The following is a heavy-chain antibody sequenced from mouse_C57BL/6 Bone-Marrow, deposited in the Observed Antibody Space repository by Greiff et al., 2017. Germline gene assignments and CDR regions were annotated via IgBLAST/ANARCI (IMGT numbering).Heavy chain of an antibody. CDR1: GYTFTSYW. D-gene: IGHD2-2*01. CDR3: AREGDYGFCAY. V-gene: IGHV1-52*01. Sequence: QVQLQQPGAELVRPGSSVKLSCKASGYTFTSYWMHWVKQRPIQGLEWIGNIYPSDSETHYNQKFTDKATLTVDKSSSTAYMQLSSLTSEDSAVYYCAREGDYGFCAYWGQGTLVTVSA. J-gene: IGHJ3*01. CDR2: IYPSDSET.